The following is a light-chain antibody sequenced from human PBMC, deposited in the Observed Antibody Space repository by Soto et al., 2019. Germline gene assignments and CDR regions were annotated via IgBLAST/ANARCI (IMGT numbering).Light chain of an antibody. CDR2: TAS. CDR1: QGISRW. Sequence: DIQMTQSPSTLSASVGDRVTITRRASQGISRWLAWYQQKPGKAPKLLIYTASRLQSGVPSRFSGSGSGTDFTLTISSLEPEDSAVYYCQQRHMWPITFGQGTRLEIK. J-gene: IGKJ5*01. V-gene: IGKV1-12*01. CDR3: QQRHMWPIT.